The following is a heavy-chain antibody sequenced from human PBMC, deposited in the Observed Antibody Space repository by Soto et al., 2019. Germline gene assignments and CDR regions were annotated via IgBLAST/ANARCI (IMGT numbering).Heavy chain of an antibody. CDR3: AKVEYYYDGSGYFYFDY. J-gene: IGHJ4*02. CDR2: ISYDGSNK. CDR1: GFTFSSYG. V-gene: IGHV3-30*18. D-gene: IGHD3-22*01. Sequence: GGSLRPSCAASGFTFSSYGMHWVRQAPGKGLEWVAVISYDGSNKYYADSVKGRFTISRDNSKNTLYLQMNSLRAEDTAVYYCAKVEYYYDGSGYFYFDYWGQGTLVTVSS.